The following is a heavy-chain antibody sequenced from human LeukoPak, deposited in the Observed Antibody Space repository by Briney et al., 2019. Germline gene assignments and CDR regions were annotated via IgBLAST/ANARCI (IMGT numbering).Heavy chain of an antibody. Sequence: GGSLRLSCAASGFSFSSYSMNWVRQAPGKGLEWVSYISSSSSTIYYADSVKGRFTISRDNAKNSLYLQMNSLGAEDTAVYYCARDGSGWYSDSWGQGTLVTVSS. CDR2: ISSSSSTI. D-gene: IGHD6-19*01. J-gene: IGHJ4*02. V-gene: IGHV3-48*04. CDR3: ARDGSGWYSDS. CDR1: GFSFSSYS.